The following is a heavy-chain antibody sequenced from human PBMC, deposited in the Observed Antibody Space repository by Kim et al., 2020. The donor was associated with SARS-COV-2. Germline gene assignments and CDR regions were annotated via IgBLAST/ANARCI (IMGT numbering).Heavy chain of an antibody. CDR3: ARGEVPYWSSTSCYFWFDP. V-gene: IGHV4-34*01. J-gene: IGHJ5*02. Sequence: SRVNISVDTSKNQFSLKLSSVTAADTAVYYCARGEVPYWSSTSCYFWFDPWGQGTLVTVSS. D-gene: IGHD2-2*01.